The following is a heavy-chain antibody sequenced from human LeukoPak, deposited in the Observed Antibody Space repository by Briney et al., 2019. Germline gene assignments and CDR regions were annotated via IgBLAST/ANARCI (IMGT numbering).Heavy chain of an antibody. D-gene: IGHD6-19*01. CDR1: GFTFSSYW. CDR2: INSDGSTT. Sequence: GESLKISCAASGFTFSSYWIHWVRQAPGKGLLWVSRINSDGSTTSYADSVKGRFSISRDNAKNTLYLQMNSLRAEDTAVYYCARGSSGSANRIDYWGQGTLVTVSS. J-gene: IGHJ4*02. CDR3: ARGSSGSANRIDY. V-gene: IGHV3-74*01.